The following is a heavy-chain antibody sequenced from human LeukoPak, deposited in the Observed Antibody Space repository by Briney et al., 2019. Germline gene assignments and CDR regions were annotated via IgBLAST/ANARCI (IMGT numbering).Heavy chain of an antibody. CDR2: MYYSGTT. V-gene: IGHV4-59*01. J-gene: IGHJ4*02. CDR3: ARLPMAVTPHVDY. Sequence: PSETLSLTCTVSGGSITSYYRSWIRQSPGKGLEWIGFMYYSGTTNYNPSLKSRVTISLGMSKNQFSLKLSSVTAADTTVYYCARLPMAVTPHVDYWGQGTLVTVSS. CDR1: GGSITSYY. D-gene: IGHD2-21*02.